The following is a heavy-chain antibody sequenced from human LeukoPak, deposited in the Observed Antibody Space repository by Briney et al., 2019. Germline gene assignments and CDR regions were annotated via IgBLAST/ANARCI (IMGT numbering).Heavy chain of an antibody. CDR3: ARGRLRYFDWLSSPDFDY. J-gene: IGHJ4*02. V-gene: IGHV4-30-4*01. Sequence: SETLSLTCTVSGGSISSGDYYWSWIRQPPGKGLERIGYIYYSGSTYYNPSLKSRVTISVDTSKNQFSLKLSSVTAADTAVYYCARGRLRYFDWLSSPDFDYWGQGTLVTVSS. CDR2: IYYSGST. D-gene: IGHD3-9*01. CDR1: GGSISSGDYY.